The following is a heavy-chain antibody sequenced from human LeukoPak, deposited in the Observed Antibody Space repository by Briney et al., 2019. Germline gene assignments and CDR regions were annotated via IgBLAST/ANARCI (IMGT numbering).Heavy chain of an antibody. CDR1: GYTFTSYD. CDR2: MNPNSGNT. CDR3: ARGGYYDFWSGYYTGLRY. V-gene: IGHV1-8*03. D-gene: IGHD3-3*01. Sequence: ASVKVSCKASGYTFTSYDINWVRQATGQGLEWMGRMNPNSGNTGYAQKFQGRVTITRNTSISTAYMELSSLRSEDTAVYYCARGGYYDFWSGYYTGLRYWGQGTLVTVSS. J-gene: IGHJ4*02.